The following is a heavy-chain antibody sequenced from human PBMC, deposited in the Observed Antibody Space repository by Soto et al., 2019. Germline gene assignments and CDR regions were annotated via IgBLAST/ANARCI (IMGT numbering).Heavy chain of an antibody. CDR3: ARRLDYGAQSNWFDP. Sequence: EGSLRLSCAASGFTFSNFGIHWVRQAPGKGLEWVAFVQSDESSRYFGDSVKGRFTISVDTSKNQFSLKLSSVTAADTAVYYCARRLDYGAQSNWFDPWGQGTLVTVSS. CDR2: VQSDESSR. J-gene: IGHJ5*02. V-gene: IGHV3-30*02. D-gene: IGHD4-17*01. CDR1: GFTFSNFG.